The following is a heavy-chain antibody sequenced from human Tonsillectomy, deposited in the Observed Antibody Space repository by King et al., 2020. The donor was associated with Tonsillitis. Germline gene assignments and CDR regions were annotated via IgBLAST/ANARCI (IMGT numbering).Heavy chain of an antibody. CDR3: ASGRAGTLKI. CDR2: ISSSSSTI. Sequence: VQLVESGGGLVQPGGSLRLSCAASGFTFSSYSMNWVRQAPGKGLEWVSYISSSSSTIYYADSVKCRFTISRDNAKNSLYLQMNSLRDEDTAVYYCASGRAGTLKIWGQGTLVTVSS. CDR1: GFTFSSYS. V-gene: IGHV3-48*02. J-gene: IGHJ4*02. D-gene: IGHD1-14*01.